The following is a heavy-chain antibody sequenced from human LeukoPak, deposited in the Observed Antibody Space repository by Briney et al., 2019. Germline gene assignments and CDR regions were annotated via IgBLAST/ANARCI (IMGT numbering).Heavy chain of an antibody. V-gene: IGHV1-18*01. CDR1: GYXFNTYG. Sequence: EASVKVSCKAAGYXFNTYGISWVRQAPGQGLEWMGWISAYNGNTNYAQKLQGRVTMTTDTSTSTAYMELRSLRSDDTAVYYCARGRKAVRGYSSGWPLYYFDYWGQGTLVTVSS. CDR3: ARGRKAVRGYSSGWPLYYFDY. J-gene: IGHJ4*02. D-gene: IGHD6-19*01. CDR2: ISAYNGNT.